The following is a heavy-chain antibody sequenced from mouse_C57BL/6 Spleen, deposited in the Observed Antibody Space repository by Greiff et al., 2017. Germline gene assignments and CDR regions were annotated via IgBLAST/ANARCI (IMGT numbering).Heavy chain of an antibody. CDR1: GYTFTDYN. J-gene: IGHJ3*01. D-gene: IGHD2-2*01. V-gene: IGHV1-18*01. CDR2: INPNNGGT. CDR3: AVYYGYGAWFAY. Sequence: EVQLQQSGPELVKPGASVKIPCKASGYTFTDYNMDWVKQSHGKSLEWIGGINPNNGGTIYNQKFKGKATLTVDKSSSTAYMELRSLTSEDTAVYYCAVYYGYGAWFAYWGQGTLVTVSA.